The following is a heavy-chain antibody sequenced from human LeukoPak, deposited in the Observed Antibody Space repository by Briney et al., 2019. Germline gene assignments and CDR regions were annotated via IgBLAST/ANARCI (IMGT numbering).Heavy chain of an antibody. V-gene: IGHV1-69*10. D-gene: IGHD3-16*01. CDR1: RGTFSSYA. CDR2: LIPILGIA. Sequence: SVKVSCKASRGTFSSYAISWVRPAPGQGLEWMGRLIPILGIANYAQKFQGRVTITADKSTSTAYMELSSLRSEDTAVYYCARFGEKVTNYYYYGMDVWGQGTTVTVSS. J-gene: IGHJ6*02. CDR3: ARFGEKVTNYYYYGMDV.